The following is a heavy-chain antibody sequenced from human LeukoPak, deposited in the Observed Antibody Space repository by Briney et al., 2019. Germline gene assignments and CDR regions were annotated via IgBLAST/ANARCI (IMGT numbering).Heavy chain of an antibody. V-gene: IGHV3-9*01. J-gene: IGHJ6*02. CDR1: GFTFN. CDR3: TRDLMDYDVSTGLHHYYMDV. CDR2: IRWKSGSI. D-gene: IGHD3-9*01. Sequence: GRSLRLSCVASGFTFNWVRQAPGKGPEWVSGIRWKSGSIAYADSVKGRFTISRDNAKNSLYLQMNTLRVEDTAVYYCTRDLMDYDVSTGLHHYYMDVWGQGTTVTVSS.